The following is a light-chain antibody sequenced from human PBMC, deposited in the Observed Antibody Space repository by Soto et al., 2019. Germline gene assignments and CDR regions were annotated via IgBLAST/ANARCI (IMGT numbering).Light chain of an antibody. Sequence: PDLTHAAYVSRSPGQSIPISYSGSSSDLGIYNYVSWYQQHPGKVPKLIIFEVTNRPSGVSNRFSGSKSGNTASLTISGLQAEDEADYYCSSYTTTSTRVFGTGTKVTFL. CDR3: SSYTTTSTRV. CDR2: EVT. J-gene: IGLJ1*01. CDR1: SSDLGIYNY. V-gene: IGLV2-14*01.